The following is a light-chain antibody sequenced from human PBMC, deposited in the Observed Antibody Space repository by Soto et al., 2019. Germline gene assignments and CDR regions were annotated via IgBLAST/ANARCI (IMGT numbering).Light chain of an antibody. J-gene: IGKJ1*01. CDR1: QTIFSW. CDR2: KAS. CDR3: QQSYSTPT. Sequence: IQMTQSPSTLSASVGDRVSITCRASQTIFSWLAWYQQKPGKAPKLLIYKASSLESGVPSRYSGSGSGTEFTLTISGLQPDDFATYYCQQSYSTPTFGQGTKVEIK. V-gene: IGKV1-5*03.